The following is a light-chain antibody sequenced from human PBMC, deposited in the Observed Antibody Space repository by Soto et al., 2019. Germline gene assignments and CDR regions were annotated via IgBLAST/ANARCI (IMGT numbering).Light chain of an antibody. J-gene: IGLJ2*01. CDR3: SSYRKTTFPHVV. Sequence: QAVVTQPASVSGSPGQSITISCTGTITDIGAYNYVSWYQQHPGKAPKLIIFEVTYRPTGISHRFSASKSGNTASLTISGLEAEDEAFYYCSSYRKTTFPHVVFGGGTKLTVL. CDR1: ITDIGAYNY. CDR2: EVT. V-gene: IGLV2-14*01.